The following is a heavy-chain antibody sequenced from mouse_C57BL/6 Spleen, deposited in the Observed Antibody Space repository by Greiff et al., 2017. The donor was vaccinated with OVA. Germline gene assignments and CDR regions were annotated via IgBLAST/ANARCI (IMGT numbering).Heavy chain of an antibody. CDR2: IYPGSGST. D-gene: IGHD2-3*01. Sequence: QVQLKESGAELVKPGASVEMSCKASGYTFTSYWITWVKQRPGQGLEWIGDIYPGSGSTNYNEKFKSKATLTVDTSSSTAYMQLSSLTSEDSAVYYCARDGWGYFDYWGQGTTLTVSS. J-gene: IGHJ2*01. CDR3: ARDGWGYFDY. CDR1: GYTFTSYW. V-gene: IGHV1-55*01.